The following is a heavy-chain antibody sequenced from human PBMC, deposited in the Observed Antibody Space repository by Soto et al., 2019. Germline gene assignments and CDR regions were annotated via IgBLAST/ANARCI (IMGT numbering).Heavy chain of an antibody. CDR1: GFTFSSYG. J-gene: IGHJ4*02. CDR2: IWYDGSNK. D-gene: IGHD3-16*01. CDR3: ARQGDPEYYFDY. V-gene: IGHV3-33*01. Sequence: GGSLRLSCAASGFTFSSYGMHWVRQAPGKGLEWVAVIWYDGSNKYYADSVKGRFTISRDNSKNTLYLQMNSLRAEDTAVYYCARQGDPEYYFDYWGQGTLVTVSS.